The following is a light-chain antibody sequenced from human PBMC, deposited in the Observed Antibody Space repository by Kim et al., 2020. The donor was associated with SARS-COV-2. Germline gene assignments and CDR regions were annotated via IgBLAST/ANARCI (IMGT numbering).Light chain of an antibody. CDR3: QQYNNWWS. J-gene: IGKJ1*01. Sequence: SGSPGERATLTCWASQSIGSNLAWYQQKPGQPPRLLLYDVSTRATGVPARFSGSGSGTEFTLTISSPQSEDVAVYYCQQYNNWWSFGRGTKVDIK. CDR1: QSIGSN. V-gene: IGKV3-15*01. CDR2: DVS.